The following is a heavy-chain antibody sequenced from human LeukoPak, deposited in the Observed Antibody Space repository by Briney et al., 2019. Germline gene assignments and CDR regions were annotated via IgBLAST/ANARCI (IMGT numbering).Heavy chain of an antibody. D-gene: IGHD6-25*01. CDR2: IYYSGST. Sequence: PSQTLSLTCTVSGGSISSYYWSWIRQPPGKGLEWIGYIYYSGSTNYNPSLESRVTISVDTSKNQFSLKLSSVTAADTAVYYCARLINAGIAALGYWGQGTLVTVSS. V-gene: IGHV4-59*01. J-gene: IGHJ4*02. CDR3: ARLINAGIAALGY. CDR1: GGSISSYY.